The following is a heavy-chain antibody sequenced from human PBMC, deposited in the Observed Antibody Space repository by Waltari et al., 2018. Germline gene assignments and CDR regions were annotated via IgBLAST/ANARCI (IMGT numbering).Heavy chain of an antibody. V-gene: IGHV3-21*02. CDR3: ARVQHCGPGSCYSSAMDV. Sequence: EVRLLESGGGLVKPGGSLRLSCDASGFPFSLSHLHWVRPAPGKGPAGVSSIDTTGNHIYYSDPVRGRFTISRDNAQNSLFLQLNSLRGEDTALYYCARVQHCGPGSCYSSAMDVWGQGTAVTVSS. J-gene: IGHJ6*02. CDR2: IDTTGNHI. CDR1: GFPFSLSH. D-gene: IGHD2-15*01.